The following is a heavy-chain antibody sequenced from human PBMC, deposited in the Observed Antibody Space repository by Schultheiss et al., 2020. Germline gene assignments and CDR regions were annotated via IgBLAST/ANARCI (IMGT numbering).Heavy chain of an antibody. CDR3: ARYGDTYGPVFDY. V-gene: IGHV4-39*07. CDR2: IYYSGST. Sequence: SETLSLTCTVSGGSISSSSYYWGWIRQPPGKGLEWIGSIYYSGSTYYNPSLKSRVTISVDTSKNQFSLKLGSVTAADTAVYYCARYGDTYGPVFDYWSQGTLVTVSS. CDR1: GGSISSSSYY. D-gene: IGHD5-18*01. J-gene: IGHJ4*02.